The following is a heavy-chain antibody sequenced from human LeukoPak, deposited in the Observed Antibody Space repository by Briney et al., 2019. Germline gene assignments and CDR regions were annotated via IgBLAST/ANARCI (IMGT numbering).Heavy chain of an antibody. CDR2: ISSSSSTI. D-gene: IGHD3-10*01. CDR3: ARHLNYYLDY. J-gene: IGHJ4*02. V-gene: IGHV3-48*01. Sequence: GGSLRLSCAASGFTFSSYSMNWVRQAPGKGPEWVSYISSSSSTIYYADSVKGRFTISRDNAKNSLYLQMNSLRAEDTAVYYCARHLNYYLDYWGQGTLVTVSS. CDR1: GFTFSSYS.